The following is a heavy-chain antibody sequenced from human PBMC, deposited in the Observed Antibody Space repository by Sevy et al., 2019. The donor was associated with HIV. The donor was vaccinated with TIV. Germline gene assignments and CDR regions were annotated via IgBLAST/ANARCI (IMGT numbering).Heavy chain of an antibody. D-gene: IGHD3-9*01. V-gene: IGHV3-23*01. CDR2: ITGSGSST. Sequence: GGSLRLSCAASGFTFNFYAMTWVRQAPGKGLEWVSSITGSGSSTDYAHSVKGRFTISRDNTKNTLYLQMNSLRAEETAVYYCAQEHDNGWFDPWGQGTLVTVSS. J-gene: IGHJ5*02. CDR3: AQEHDNGWFDP. CDR1: GFTFNFYA.